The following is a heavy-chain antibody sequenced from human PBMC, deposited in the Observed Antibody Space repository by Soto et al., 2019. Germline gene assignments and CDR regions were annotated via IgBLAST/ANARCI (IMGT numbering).Heavy chain of an antibody. CDR2: IYHSGST. J-gene: IGHJ4*02. CDR1: GGSISSGGYS. D-gene: IGHD3-16*01. CDR3: AKGYGLGGDAAAY. V-gene: IGHV4-30-2*01. Sequence: SETLSLTCAVSGGSISSGGYSWSWIRQPPGKGLEWIGYIYHSGSTYYNPSLKSRVTISVDRSKNQLSLKLSSVTAADTAVYYCAKGYGLGGDAAAYCGRGTLVTVS.